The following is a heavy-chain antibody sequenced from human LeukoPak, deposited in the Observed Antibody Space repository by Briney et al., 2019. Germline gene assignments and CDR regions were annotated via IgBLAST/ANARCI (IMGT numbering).Heavy chain of an antibody. CDR2: ISSSSSYI. D-gene: IGHD3-22*01. CDR1: GFTFSSYS. CDR3: ARGHYYDSSGYLDAFDI. J-gene: IGHJ3*02. Sequence: GGSLRLSCAASGFTFSSYSMNWVRQAPGKRLEWVSSISSSSSYIYYADSVKGRFTISRDNAKNSLYLQMNSLRAEDTAVYYCARGHYYDSSGYLDAFDIWGQGTVVTVSS. V-gene: IGHV3-21*01.